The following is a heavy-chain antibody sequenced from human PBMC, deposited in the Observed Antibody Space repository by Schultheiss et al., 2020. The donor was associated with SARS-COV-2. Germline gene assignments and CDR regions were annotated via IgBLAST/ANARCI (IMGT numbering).Heavy chain of an antibody. J-gene: IGHJ6*02. Sequence: GGSLRLSCAASRFPFSNYTMNWVRQAPGKGLDWVSYIGSGCDTRHYADSVKGRFTISRDSDKNTLYLQINSLRADDTAVYYCARDPDGYLVYHHGMDVWGQGTTVTVSS. V-gene: IGHV3-48*01. CDR1: RFPFSNYT. CDR3: ARDPDGYLVYHHGMDV. CDR2: IGSGCDTR. D-gene: IGHD5-24*01.